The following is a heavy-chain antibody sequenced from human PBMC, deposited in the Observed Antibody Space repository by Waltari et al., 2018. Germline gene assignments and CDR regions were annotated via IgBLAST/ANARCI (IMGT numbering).Heavy chain of an antibody. J-gene: IGHJ3*01. CDR1: GGSLPSPSHY. V-gene: IGHV4-39*01. CDR3: ATYVGASVGTAAFDV. Sequence: QLHLQVSGPGLVKPSETLSLTCSVSGGSLPSPSHYWGWIRQPPGKGLEWTGTISYSGAIYNNPSLKGRLTISVDTSKNQFSLKLSSVTAADTALYYCATYVGASVGTAAFDVWGQGTMVTVSS. D-gene: IGHD3-16*01. CDR2: ISYSGAI.